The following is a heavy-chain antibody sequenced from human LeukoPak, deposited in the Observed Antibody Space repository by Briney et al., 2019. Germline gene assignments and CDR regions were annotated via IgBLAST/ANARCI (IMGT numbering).Heavy chain of an antibody. J-gene: IGHJ3*02. V-gene: IGHV5-51*01. CDR3: AIPMARGVIISPDDAFDI. CDR1: GYSFSSYW. D-gene: IGHD3-10*01. CDR2: IYPGDSEV. Sequence: GESLKISCKGSGYSFSSYWIGWVRQLPGRGLAWMGIIYPGDSEVRYSPSFQGQVTISADKSISTAYLQWSSLKASDTATYYCAIPMARGVIISPDDAFDIWGQGTMVTVSS.